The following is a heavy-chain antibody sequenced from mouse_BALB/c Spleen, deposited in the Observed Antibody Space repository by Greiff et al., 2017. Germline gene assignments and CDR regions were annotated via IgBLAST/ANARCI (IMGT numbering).Heavy chain of an antibody. CDR1: GFTFSSFG. Sequence: DVMLVESGGGLVQPGGSRKLSCAASGFTFSSFGMHWVRQAPEKGLEWVAYISSGSSTIYYADTVKGRFTISRDNPKNTLFLQMTSLRSEDTAMYYCARGDRYDDAMDYWGQGTSVTVSS. V-gene: IGHV5-17*02. J-gene: IGHJ4*01. D-gene: IGHD2-14*01. CDR3: ARGDRYDDAMDY. CDR2: ISSGSSTI.